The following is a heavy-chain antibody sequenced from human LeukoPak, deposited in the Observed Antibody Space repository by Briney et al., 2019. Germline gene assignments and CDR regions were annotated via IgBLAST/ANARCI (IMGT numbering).Heavy chain of an antibody. J-gene: IGHJ4*02. Sequence: GGSLRLSCAASGFIVSSRAMSWVRQAPGKGLEWLSSITNNAGKTYYAASVKGRFTISRDESQNTVYLAMSSLRVEDTAVYYCAKDHPSDGWPTFEYWGQGILVTVSS. D-gene: IGHD2-15*01. CDR1: GFIVSSRA. CDR3: AKDHPSDGWPTFEY. V-gene: IGHV3-23*01. CDR2: ITNNAGKT.